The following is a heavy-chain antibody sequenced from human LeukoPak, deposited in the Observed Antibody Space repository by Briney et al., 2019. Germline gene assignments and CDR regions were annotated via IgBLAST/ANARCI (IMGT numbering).Heavy chain of an antibody. CDR1: GGSISSYY. D-gene: IGHD6-13*01. V-gene: IGHV4-4*07. Sequence: SETLSLTCTVSGGSISSYYWSWIRQPAGKGLEWIGRIYTSGSTNYNPSLKSRVTISVDTSKNQFSLKLSSVTAADTAVYYCARGALAAAGLSFFDYWGQGTLVTVSS. J-gene: IGHJ4*02. CDR3: ARGALAAAGLSFFDY. CDR2: IYTSGST.